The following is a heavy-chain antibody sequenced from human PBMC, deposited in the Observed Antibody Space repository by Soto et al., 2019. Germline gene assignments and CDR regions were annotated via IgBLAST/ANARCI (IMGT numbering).Heavy chain of an antibody. CDR3: ARDMTRTVVPYFDF. CDR2: IIPISGAA. V-gene: IGHV1-69*06. Sequence: VASVKVSCKASGGTFSNYVVNWVRQAPGQGLGWMGRIIPISGAANYAQKFQGRVTITADKSTSTSYMELSSLRSEDTAVYYCARDMTRTVVPYFDFWGQGTLVTVSS. J-gene: IGHJ4*02. CDR1: GGTFSNYV. D-gene: IGHD1-7*01.